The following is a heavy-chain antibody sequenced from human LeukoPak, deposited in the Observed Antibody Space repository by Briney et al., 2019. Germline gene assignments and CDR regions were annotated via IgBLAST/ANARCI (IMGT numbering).Heavy chain of an antibody. CDR2: IRYDGSNK. Sequence: GGSLRLSCVASGFTFSTYGMHWVRQAPGRGLEWVAFIRYDGSNKYYVDSLKGRFTIIKDNSKNTLYLQMNSLRAEDTAFYYCAKDSGYTSSWYFGDYWGQGTLVTVSS. CDR3: AKDSGYTSSWYFGDY. V-gene: IGHV3-30*02. D-gene: IGHD6-13*01. J-gene: IGHJ4*02. CDR1: GFTFSTYG.